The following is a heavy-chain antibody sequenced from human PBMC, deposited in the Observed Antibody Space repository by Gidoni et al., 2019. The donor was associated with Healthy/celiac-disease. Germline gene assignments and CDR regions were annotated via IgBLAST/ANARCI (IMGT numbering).Heavy chain of an antibody. CDR3: AKGLLGSYDYIWGNPDY. CDR2: ISWNSGSI. J-gene: IGHJ4*02. CDR1: GFTFDDYA. V-gene: IGHV3-9*01. Sequence: EVQLVESGGGLVQPGRSLRLSCSASGFTFDDYAMHWVRQAPGKGLEWVSGISWNSGSIGYADSVKGRFTISRDNAKNSLYLQMNSLRAEDTALYYCAKGLLGSYDYIWGNPDYWGQGTLVTVSS. D-gene: IGHD3-16*01.